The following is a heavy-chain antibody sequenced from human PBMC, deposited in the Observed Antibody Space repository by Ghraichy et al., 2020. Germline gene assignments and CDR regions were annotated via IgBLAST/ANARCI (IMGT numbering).Heavy chain of an antibody. Sequence: GESLNISCAVSGFIFSNYAMNWVRQAPGKGLEWVSYITSTSSYIYYADSMKGRFTISRDNAKNSLYLQMNSLRAEDTAVYYCAGDPGYCSGGRCFNDAFDIWGQGTMSPSLQ. CDR1: GFIFSNYA. CDR2: ITSTSSYI. D-gene: IGHD2-15*01. CDR3: AGDPGYCSGGRCFNDAFDI. V-gene: IGHV3-21*05. J-gene: IGHJ3*02.